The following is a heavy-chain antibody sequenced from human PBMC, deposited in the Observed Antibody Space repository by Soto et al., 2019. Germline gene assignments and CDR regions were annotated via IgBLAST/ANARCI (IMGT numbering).Heavy chain of an antibody. CDR1: GGSFSGYY. CDR2: INHSGST. D-gene: IGHD6-6*01. V-gene: IGHV4-34*01. Sequence: SETLSLTCAVYGGSFSGYYWSWIRQPPGKGLEWIGEINHSGSTNYNPSLKSRVTISVGTSKNQFSLKLSSVTAADTAVYYCARGGSEQLVLYYYYGMDVWGQGTTVTVSS. CDR3: ARGGSEQLVLYYYYGMDV. J-gene: IGHJ6*02.